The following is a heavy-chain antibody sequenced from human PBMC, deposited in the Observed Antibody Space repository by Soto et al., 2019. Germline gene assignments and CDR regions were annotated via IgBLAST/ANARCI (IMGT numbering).Heavy chain of an antibody. J-gene: IGHJ4*02. Sequence: GASVKVSCKASGYSFTTYGISWVRQAPGQGLEWMGWISAHDGHTNYAQKVQGRVTMTTDTSTSTGYMEVTSLRSDDTAVYYCARIGSGDPGAYWGQGTLVTVSS. V-gene: IGHV1-18*01. CDR2: ISAHDGHT. D-gene: IGHD2-21*02. CDR3: ARIGSGDPGAY. CDR1: GYSFTTYG.